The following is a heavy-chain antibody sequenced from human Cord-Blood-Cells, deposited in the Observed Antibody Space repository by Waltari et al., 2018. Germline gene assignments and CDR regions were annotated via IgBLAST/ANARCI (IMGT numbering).Heavy chain of an antibody. D-gene: IGHD1-26*01. CDR2: IYYSGST. V-gene: IGHV4-39*01. Sequence: QLQLQASGPGLVKPSETLSLTCTVSGGSIRSSSYYWGWIRQPPGKGLEWIGSIYYSGSTYYNPSLKSRVTISVDTSKNQFSLKLSSVTAADTAVYYCARFSGSFDYWGQGTLVTVSS. J-gene: IGHJ4*02. CDR3: ARFSGSFDY. CDR1: GGSIRSSSYY.